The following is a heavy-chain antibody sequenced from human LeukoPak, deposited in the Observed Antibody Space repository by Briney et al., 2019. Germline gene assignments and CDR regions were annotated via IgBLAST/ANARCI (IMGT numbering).Heavy chain of an antibody. J-gene: IGHJ4*02. Sequence: GGSLRLSCAASGFTFSSYAMHWVRQAPGKGLEWVAVISYDGSNKYYADSVKGRFTISRDNSKNTLYLQMNSLRAEGTAVYYCARDRRADTYYYDSSGSKLFDYWGQGTLVTVSS. D-gene: IGHD3-22*01. CDR3: ARDRRADTYYYDSSGSKLFDY. CDR2: ISYDGSNK. V-gene: IGHV3-30-3*01. CDR1: GFTFSSYA.